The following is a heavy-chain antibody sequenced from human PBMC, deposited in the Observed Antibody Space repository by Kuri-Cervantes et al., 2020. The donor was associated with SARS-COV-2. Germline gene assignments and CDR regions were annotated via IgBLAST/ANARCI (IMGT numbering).Heavy chain of an antibody. CDR1: GFTFSSYW. V-gene: IGHV3-7*01. J-gene: IGHJ5*02. Sequence: GSLRLSCAASGFTFSSYWMSWVRQAPGKGLEWVANIKQDGSEKYYVDSVKGRFTISRDNAKNSLYLQMNSLRAEDTAVYYCASLGVVPAAVDIGWFDPWGQGTLVTVSS. D-gene: IGHD2-2*01. CDR3: ASLGVVPAAVDIGWFDP. CDR2: IKQDGSEK.